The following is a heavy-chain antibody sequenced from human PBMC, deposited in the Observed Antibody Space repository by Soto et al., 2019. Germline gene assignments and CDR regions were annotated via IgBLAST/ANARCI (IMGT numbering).Heavy chain of an antibody. V-gene: IGHV1-69*13. CDR1: GGTFSSYA. Sequence: SVKVSCKASGGTFSSYAISCVRQAPGQGLEWMGGIIPIFGTANYAQKFQGRVTITADESTSTAYMELSSLRSEDTAVYYCARVVSTGTDTGAFDYWGQGTLVTVSS. CDR2: IIPIFGTA. CDR3: ARVVSTGTDTGAFDY. J-gene: IGHJ4*02. D-gene: IGHD1-7*01.